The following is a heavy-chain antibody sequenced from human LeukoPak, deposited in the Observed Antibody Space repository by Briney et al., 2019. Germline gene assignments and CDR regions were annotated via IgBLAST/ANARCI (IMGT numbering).Heavy chain of an antibody. CDR1: GFTFSSYA. V-gene: IGHV3-23*01. CDR3: AKDLSGYDSPTYLDY. D-gene: IGHD5-12*01. Sequence: GGSLRLFCAASGFTFSSYAMSWVRQAPGKGLEWVSAISGSGGSTYYADSVKGRFTISRDNSKNTLYLQMNSLRAEDTAVYYCAKDLSGYDSPTYLDYWGQGTLVTVSS. J-gene: IGHJ4*02. CDR2: ISGSGGST.